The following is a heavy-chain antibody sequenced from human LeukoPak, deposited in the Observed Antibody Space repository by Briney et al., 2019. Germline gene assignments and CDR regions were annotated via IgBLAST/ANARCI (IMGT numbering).Heavy chain of an antibody. CDR1: GGSISNYY. D-gene: IGHD2-15*01. Sequence: SETLSLTCTVSGGSISNYYWSWIRQSPGKGLEWIGYIYYTGNANYNPSLESRVIISVDTSKNQFSLKLSSVTAADTAVYYCARHECGGSCYPEDYWGQGTLVTVSS. V-gene: IGHV4-59*08. CDR2: IYYTGNA. CDR3: ARHECGGSCYPEDY. J-gene: IGHJ4*02.